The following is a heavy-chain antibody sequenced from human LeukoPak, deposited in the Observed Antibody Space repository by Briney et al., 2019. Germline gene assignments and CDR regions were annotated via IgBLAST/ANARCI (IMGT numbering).Heavy chain of an antibody. CDR1: GYTLTELS. CDR2: IIPIFGTA. D-gene: IGHD6-19*01. V-gene: IGHV1-69*13. CDR3: ASMYSSGWSDFDY. Sequence: ASVKVSCKVSGYTLTELSMHWVRQAPGQGLEWMGGIIPIFGTANYAQKFQGRVTITADESTSTAYMELSSLRSEDTAVYYCASMYSSGWSDFDYWGQGTLVTVSS. J-gene: IGHJ4*02.